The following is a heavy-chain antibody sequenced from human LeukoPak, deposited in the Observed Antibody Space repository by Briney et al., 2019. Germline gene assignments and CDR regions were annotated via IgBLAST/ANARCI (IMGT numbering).Heavy chain of an antibody. CDR1: GDSVSSSAS. J-gene: IGHJ5*02. Sequence: SQTLSLTRAISGDSVSSSASWNWIRQSPSRGLEWLGRTYYRSDWYSDYATSVRSRITINADTSKNQFSLQLNSVSPEDTAVYYCARDPNSSSEWGPFDPWGQGTLVTVSS. CDR2: TYYRSDWYS. CDR3: ARDPNSSSEWGPFDP. D-gene: IGHD6-6*01. V-gene: IGHV6-1*01.